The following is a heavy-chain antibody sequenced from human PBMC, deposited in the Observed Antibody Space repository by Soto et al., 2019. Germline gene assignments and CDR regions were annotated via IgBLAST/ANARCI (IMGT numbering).Heavy chain of an antibody. V-gene: IGHV4-61*01. CDR1: GGSVSSGSYY. J-gene: IGHJ4*02. CDR2: IYYSGST. CDR3: ARSYSYGYRLGY. D-gene: IGHD5-18*01. Sequence: PSETLSLTCTVSGGSVSSGSYYWSWIRQPPGKGLEWIGYIYYSGSTNYNPSLKSRVTISVDTSKNQFSLKLSSVTAADTAVYYCARSYSYGYRLGYWGQGTLVTVSS.